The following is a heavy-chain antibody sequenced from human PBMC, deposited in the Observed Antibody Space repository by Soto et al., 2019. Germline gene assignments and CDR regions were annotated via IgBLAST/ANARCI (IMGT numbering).Heavy chain of an antibody. J-gene: IGHJ4*02. CDR2: IYYNGNT. CDR3: ARHGPLTNNWNQLNC. CDR1: GGSISSSPYY. V-gene: IGHV4-39*01. D-gene: IGHD1-1*01. Sequence: QLQLQESGPGLVKHSETLSLTCTVSGGSISSSPYYWAWIRQPPGKGLQWIGNIYYNGNTFYNPSLRSRVTISIDTSKSQFSLGLSSVTASDTAVYYCARHGPLTNNWNQLNCWGQGTLVTVSS.